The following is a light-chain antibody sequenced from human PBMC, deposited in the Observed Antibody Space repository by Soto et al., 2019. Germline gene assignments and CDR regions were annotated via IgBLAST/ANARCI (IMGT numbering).Light chain of an antibody. CDR3: QQYNIYLYT. CDR2: DAS. V-gene: IGKV1-5*01. CDR1: QSISTW. Sequence: DIEMTQSPSTLSASVGDRVTITCRASQSISTWLAWYQQKPGKAPNLLIYDASNLESWVPSRFSGSGTGTEFTLTISSLQPDDFATYYCQQYNIYLYTFGQGTKLEIK. J-gene: IGKJ2*01.